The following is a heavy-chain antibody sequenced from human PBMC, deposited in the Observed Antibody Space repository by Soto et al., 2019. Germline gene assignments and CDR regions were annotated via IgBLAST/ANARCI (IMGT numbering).Heavy chain of an antibody. V-gene: IGHV3-23*01. CDR3: ATTASMTIRDGFDH. D-gene: IGHD4-17*01. CDR1: GFTCSSYA. Sequence: EVQVLESGGGLVQPGGSLRLSGAASGFTCSSYAMSWVRQAPGQGLEWVSAISGSGSNPYYADSVKGRFTISRDNSKNTLYLPMNSMIAEDTALYYCATTASMTIRDGFDHWGQGTLVTVAS. J-gene: IGHJ4*02. CDR2: ISGSGSNP.